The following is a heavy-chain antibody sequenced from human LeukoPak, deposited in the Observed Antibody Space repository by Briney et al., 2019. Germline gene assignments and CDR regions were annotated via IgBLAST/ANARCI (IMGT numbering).Heavy chain of an antibody. CDR1: GGSFSGYY. CDR2: INHSGST. Sequence: PSETLSLTCAVSGGSFSGYYRSWIRQPPGKGPEWVGEINHSGSTNYNPSLKSRVTISVDTSKNQFSLKLSSVTAAGTAVYYCARGRGYSGYDSYYFDYWGQGTLVTVSS. D-gene: IGHD5-12*01. J-gene: IGHJ4*02. V-gene: IGHV4-34*01. CDR3: ARGRGYSGYDSYYFDY.